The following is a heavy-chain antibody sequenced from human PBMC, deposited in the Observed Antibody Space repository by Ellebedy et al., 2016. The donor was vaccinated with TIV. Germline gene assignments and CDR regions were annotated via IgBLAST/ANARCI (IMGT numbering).Heavy chain of an antibody. D-gene: IGHD3-9*01. CDR1: GFIFSDYA. CDR3: ASTLNTRDGHYFEF. V-gene: IGHV3-33*01. Sequence: GGSLRLXXAASGFIFSDYAMHWVRQAPGKGLEWVAVIWSDGSKSYYADSVRGRFTISRDNSKSALYLQIHSLRAEDTAVYYCASTLNTRDGHYFEFWGQGARVTVSS. CDR2: IWSDGSKS. J-gene: IGHJ4*02.